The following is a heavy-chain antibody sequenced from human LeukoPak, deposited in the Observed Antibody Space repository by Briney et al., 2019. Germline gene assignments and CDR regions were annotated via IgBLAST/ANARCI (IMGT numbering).Heavy chain of an antibody. CDR2: IYYSGST. CDR1: GGSISSYY. J-gene: IGHJ5*02. Sequence: SETLSLTCTVSGGSISSYYWSWIRQPPGKGLEWIGYIYYSGSTNYNPSLKSRVTISVDTSKNQFSLKLSSVTAADTAVYYCARQLERRGASWFDPWGQGTLVTVSS. D-gene: IGHD1-1*01. CDR3: ARQLERRGASWFDP. V-gene: IGHV4-59*01.